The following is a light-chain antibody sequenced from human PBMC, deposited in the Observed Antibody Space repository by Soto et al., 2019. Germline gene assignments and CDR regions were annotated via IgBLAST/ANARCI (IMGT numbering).Light chain of an antibody. CDR3: QHRDNWSYI. V-gene: IGKV3-11*01. CDR2: DAS. J-gene: IGKJ2*01. CDR1: QSVRHY. Sequence: EIVMTQSPVTLSVSPGERVTLSCRASQSVRHYVAWYQQKPAQAPRLLIYDASNRATGIPARFSGSGSGTDYTLTISSLEAEDFAVYYCQHRDNWSYIFGQGTKVDIK.